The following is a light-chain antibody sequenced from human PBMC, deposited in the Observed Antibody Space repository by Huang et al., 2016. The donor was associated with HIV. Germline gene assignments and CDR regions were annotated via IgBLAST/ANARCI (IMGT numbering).Light chain of an antibody. J-gene: IGKJ2*01. Sequence: EIVLTQSPATLYLSPGERATLSCGATQTVRNQFLPWFQQKPGLAPRLLIYDASVRATGIPDRFSGSGSVTDLTRTINRLEPEDFGVYYCQQYGDSSYSFGQGTKLQIK. CDR2: DAS. V-gene: IGKV3D-20*01. CDR3: QQYGDSSYS. CDR1: QTVRNQF.